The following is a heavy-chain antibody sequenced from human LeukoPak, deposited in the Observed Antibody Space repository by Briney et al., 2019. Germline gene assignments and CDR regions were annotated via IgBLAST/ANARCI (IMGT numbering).Heavy chain of an antibody. V-gene: IGHV4-59*08. CDR3: ARQPIIPYCSSTSCFLNWFDP. CDR2: IYYSGST. D-gene: IGHD2-2*01. J-gene: IGHJ5*02. CDR1: GGSISSYY. Sequence: SETLSLTCTVSGGSISSYYWSWIRQPPGKGLEWIGYIYYSGSTNYNPSLKSRVTISVDTSKNQFSLKLSSVTAADTAVYYSARQPIIPYCSSTSCFLNWFDPWGQGTLVTVSS.